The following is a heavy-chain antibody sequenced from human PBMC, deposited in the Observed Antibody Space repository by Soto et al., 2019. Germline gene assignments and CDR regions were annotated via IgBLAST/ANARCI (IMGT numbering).Heavy chain of an antibody. V-gene: IGHV1-18*03. CDR2: INPYNGNT. CDR3: ARYCFGIDS. Sequence: QVQLVQSGAEVKKPGASVKVSCKASGYTFTSYGISWVRQAPGQGLEWMGWINPYNGNTNYAQKLQGRVTMTTNTSTNTAYMELSSLRSGYLSVYYSARYCFGIDSWGQGTLVTVSS. J-gene: IGHJ5*01. D-gene: IGHD2-15*01. CDR1: GYTFTSYG.